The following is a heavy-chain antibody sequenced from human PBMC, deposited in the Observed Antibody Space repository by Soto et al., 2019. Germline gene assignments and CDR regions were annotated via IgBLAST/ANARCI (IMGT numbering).Heavy chain of an antibody. V-gene: IGHV1-46*01. CDR2: INPSGGST. Sequence: ASVKVSCKASGYTFTSYYMHWVRQAPGQGLEWMGIINPSGGSTSYAQKFQGRVTMTRDTSTSTVYMELSSLRSEDTAVYYCARDLGIPYYYDSSGYYSLRYWGQGTLVTVSS. J-gene: IGHJ4*02. CDR3: ARDLGIPYYYDSSGYYSLRY. D-gene: IGHD3-22*01. CDR1: GYTFTSYY.